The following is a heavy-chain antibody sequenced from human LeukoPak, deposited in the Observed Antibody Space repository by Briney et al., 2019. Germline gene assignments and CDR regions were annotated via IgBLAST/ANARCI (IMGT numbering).Heavy chain of an antibody. Sequence: GGSLRLSCAASGFTFSSYAMSWVRQAPGKGLEWVAVIWYDGSNKYYADSVKGRFTISRDNSKNTLYLQMNSLRAEDTAVYYCARQGYDSSGYVFDYWGQGTLVTVSS. V-gene: IGHV3-33*08. CDR2: IWYDGSNK. CDR3: ARQGYDSSGYVFDY. D-gene: IGHD3-22*01. CDR1: GFTFSSYA. J-gene: IGHJ4*02.